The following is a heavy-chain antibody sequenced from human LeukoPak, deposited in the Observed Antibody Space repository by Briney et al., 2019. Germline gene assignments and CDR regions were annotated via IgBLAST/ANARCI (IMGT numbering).Heavy chain of an antibody. Sequence: ASVKVSCKASGYTFTSYYMHWVRQAPGQGLEWMGIINPSGGSTSYAQKFQGRVTMTRNTSISTAYMELSSLRSEDTAVYYCARGRIAVTYYYDSSGYYPFDYWGQGTLVTVSS. D-gene: IGHD3-22*01. CDR3: ARGRIAVTYYYDSSGYYPFDY. V-gene: IGHV1-46*01. CDR2: INPSGGST. J-gene: IGHJ4*02. CDR1: GYTFTSYY.